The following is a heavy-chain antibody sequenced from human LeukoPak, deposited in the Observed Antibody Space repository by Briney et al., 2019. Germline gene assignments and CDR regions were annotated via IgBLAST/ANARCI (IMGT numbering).Heavy chain of an antibody. CDR1: GGTFSSYA. J-gene: IGHJ5*02. D-gene: IGHD3-10*01. Sequence: SVKVSCKASGGTFSSYAISWVRQAPGQGLEWMGGIIPIFGTANYARKFQGRVTITADESTSTAYMELSSLRSEDTAAYYCARAPMVRGVILNWFDPWGQGTLVTVSS. CDR3: ARAPMVRGVILNWFDP. CDR2: IIPIFGTA. V-gene: IGHV1-69*13.